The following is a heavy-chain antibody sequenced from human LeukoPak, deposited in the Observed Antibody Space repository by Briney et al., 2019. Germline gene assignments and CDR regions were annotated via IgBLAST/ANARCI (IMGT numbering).Heavy chain of an antibody. J-gene: IGHJ4*02. Sequence: DPSETLSLTCTVSGGSISSYYWSWIRQPPGKGLEWIGYIYYSGSTNYNPSLKSRVTISVDTSKNQFSLKLSSVTAADTAVYYCARDNCSGGSCYSVPLRPFDYWGQGTLVTVSS. CDR1: GGSISSYY. CDR2: IYYSGST. CDR3: ARDNCSGGSCYSVPLRPFDY. V-gene: IGHV4-59*01. D-gene: IGHD2-15*01.